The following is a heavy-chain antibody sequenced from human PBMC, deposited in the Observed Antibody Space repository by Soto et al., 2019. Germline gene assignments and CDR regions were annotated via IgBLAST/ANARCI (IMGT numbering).Heavy chain of an antibody. D-gene: IGHD6-6*01. J-gene: IGHJ6*02. Sequence: SETLSLTCTVSGGSISSGDYYWSWIRQPPGKGLEWIGYIYYSGSTYYNPSLKSRVTISVDTSKNQFSLKLNSVTAADTAVYYCARDSSSSPPSSYYYGMDVWGQGTTVTVSS. CDR2: IYYSGST. V-gene: IGHV4-30-4*01. CDR3: ARDSSSSPPSSYYYGMDV. CDR1: GGSISSGDYY.